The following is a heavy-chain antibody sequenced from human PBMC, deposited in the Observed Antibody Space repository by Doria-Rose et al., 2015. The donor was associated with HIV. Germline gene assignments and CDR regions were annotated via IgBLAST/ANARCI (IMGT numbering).Heavy chain of an antibody. V-gene: IGHV4-4*09. J-gene: IGHJ4*02. CDR2: IHTSANT. CDR3: ARSLRRASSHFDF. Sequence: LQLQESGPGMLKPSETLSLTCTVSGSSINNYYWNWIRQPPGMGLEWIGYIHTSANTNYNPSLKSRVAISVDTSRGQFSGKLSTMTAADTAVYYCARSLRRASSHFDFWGQGFLVTVSS. CDR1: GSSINNYY.